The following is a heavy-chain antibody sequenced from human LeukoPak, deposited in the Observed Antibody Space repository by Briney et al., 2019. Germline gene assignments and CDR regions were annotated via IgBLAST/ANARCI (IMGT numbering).Heavy chain of an antibody. D-gene: IGHD3-10*01. CDR2: IKWNGGST. J-gene: IGHJ3*02. CDR3: ARLVRWGLVDAFDI. Sequence: GGSLRRSCAATGFTFDDYGMSWVRQAPGKGLELVSGIKWNGGSTGYADSVKGRFTISRDNAKNSLYLQMNSLRAEDTALYYCARLVRWGLVDAFDIWGQGTMVTVSS. V-gene: IGHV3-20*04. CDR1: GFTFDDYG.